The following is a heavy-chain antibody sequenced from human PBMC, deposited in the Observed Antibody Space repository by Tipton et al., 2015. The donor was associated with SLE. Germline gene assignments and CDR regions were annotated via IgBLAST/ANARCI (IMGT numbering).Heavy chain of an antibody. CDR2: IWYDGSNK. J-gene: IGHJ5*02. D-gene: IGHD3-3*01. V-gene: IGHV3-33*01. CDR1: GFTFSSYG. Sequence: SLRLSCAASGFTFSSYGMHWVRQAPGKGLEWVAVIWYDGSNKYYADSVKGRFTISRDNSKNTLYLQMNCLRAEDSAVYYCARGRNGADFWGGLNWFDPWGQGTLVTVSS. CDR3: ARGRNGADFWGGLNWFDP.